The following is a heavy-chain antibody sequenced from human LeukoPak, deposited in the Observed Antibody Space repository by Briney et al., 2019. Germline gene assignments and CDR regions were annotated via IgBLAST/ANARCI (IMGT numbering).Heavy chain of an antibody. V-gene: IGHV3-7*01. J-gene: IGHJ4*02. Sequence: PGGSLRLSCAASGFTFNNYWMIWIRQAPGKELEWVANIKQDGSETFYVDSVKGRFTISRDNAKSSLYLQLNRLRAEDTAVYYCAKDMGTVTDNFDHWGQGTLVTVSS. CDR1: GFTFNNYW. CDR2: IKQDGSET. CDR3: AKDMGTVTDNFDH. D-gene: IGHD2-21*02.